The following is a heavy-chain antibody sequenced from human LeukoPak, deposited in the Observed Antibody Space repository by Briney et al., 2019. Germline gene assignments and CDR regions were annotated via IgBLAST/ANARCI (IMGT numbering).Heavy chain of an antibody. J-gene: IGHJ6*03. V-gene: IGHV3-74*01. CDR2: INSDGSST. CDR3: ARDPRLGGRYYYYYMDV. Sequence: GGSLGLSCAASGFTFSSYWMHWVRQAPGKGLVWVSRINSDGSSTSYADSVKGRFTISRDNAKNTLYLQMNSLRAEDTAVYYCARDPRLGGRYYYYYMDVWGKGTTVTVSS. D-gene: IGHD3-10*01. CDR1: GFTFSSYW.